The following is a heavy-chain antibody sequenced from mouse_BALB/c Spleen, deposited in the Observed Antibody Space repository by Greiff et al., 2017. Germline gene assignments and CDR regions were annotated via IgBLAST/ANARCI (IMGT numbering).Heavy chain of an antibody. CDR1: GFNIKDTY. V-gene: IGHV14-3*02. CDR2: IDPANGNT. Sequence: EVQLQQSGAELVKPGASVKLSCTASGFNIKDTYMHWVKQRPEQGLEWIGRIDPANGNTKYDPKFQGKATITADTSSNTAYLQLSSLTPEDTAVYYCARGGVSGTPLFDYWGQGTTLTVSS. CDR3: ARGGVSGTPLFDY. D-gene: IGHD4-1*01. J-gene: IGHJ2*01.